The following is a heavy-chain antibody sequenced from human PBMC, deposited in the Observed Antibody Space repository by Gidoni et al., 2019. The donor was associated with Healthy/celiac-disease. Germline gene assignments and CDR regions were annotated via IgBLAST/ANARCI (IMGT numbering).Heavy chain of an antibody. CDR2: IYYSGST. Sequence: QVQLQESGPGLVKPSQTLSLTCTVSGGSISSGGYYWSWIRQHPGKGLEWSGYIYYSGSTYYNPSLKSRVTISVDTSKNQFSLKLSSVTAADTAVYYCARDSGDYIWGSYRYGAFDIWGQGTMVTVSS. V-gene: IGHV4-31*03. CDR3: ARDSGDYIWGSYRYGAFDI. D-gene: IGHD3-16*02. CDR1: GGSISSGGYY. J-gene: IGHJ3*02.